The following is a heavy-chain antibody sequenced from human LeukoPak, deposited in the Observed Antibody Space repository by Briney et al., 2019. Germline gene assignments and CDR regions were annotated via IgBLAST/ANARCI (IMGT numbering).Heavy chain of an antibody. J-gene: IGHJ6*03. CDR1: GGSFSGYY. CDR2: INHSGGT. Sequence: PSETLSLTCAVYGGSFSGYYWSWIRQPPGKGLEWIGEINHSGGTNYNPSLKSRVTISVDTSKNQFSLKLRSVTAADTAVYYCARGLTTVVYYYYYYMDVWGKGTTVTVSS. D-gene: IGHD4-23*01. V-gene: IGHV4-34*01. CDR3: ARGLTTVVYYYYYYMDV.